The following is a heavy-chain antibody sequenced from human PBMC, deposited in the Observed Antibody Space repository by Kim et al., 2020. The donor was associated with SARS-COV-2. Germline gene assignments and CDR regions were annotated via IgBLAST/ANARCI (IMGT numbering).Heavy chain of an antibody. V-gene: IGHV3-30*04. Sequence: GGSLRLSCAASGFTFSTYAMHWVRQAPGKGLEWVAVTSYDGSKKSSADSVKGRFTISRDNSNNTLYLQMNSLRAEDTAMYYCARALNAITVTSMDYWGQGTLVTVSS. CDR2: TSYDGSKK. CDR3: ARALNAITVTSMDY. D-gene: IGHD4-17*01. CDR1: GFTFSTYA. J-gene: IGHJ4*02.